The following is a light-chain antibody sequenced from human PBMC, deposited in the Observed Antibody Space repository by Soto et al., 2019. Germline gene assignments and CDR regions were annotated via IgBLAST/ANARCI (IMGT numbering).Light chain of an antibody. J-gene: IGKJ1*01. CDR2: VAS. CDR1: QSVSSSY. CDR3: QQYGSSPRT. Sequence: EIVLTQSPGTLSLSPGETATLSCRASQSVSSSYLAWYQQKPGQAPRLLIYVASSRATGIPDRFSGSGSGTDFTLTISILEPEDFAVYYCQQYGSSPRTFGQGTKVEIK. V-gene: IGKV3-20*01.